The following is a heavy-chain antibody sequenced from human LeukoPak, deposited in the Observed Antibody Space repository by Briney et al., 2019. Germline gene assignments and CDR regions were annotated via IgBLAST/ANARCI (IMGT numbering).Heavy chain of an antibody. D-gene: IGHD3-10*01. CDR2: IYPGDSDT. CDR1: AYIFTSYW. CDR3: ARGDYYGSGSYYKKTVDY. J-gene: IGHJ4*02. Sequence: GESLKISCKGSAYIFTSYWIGWVRQMPGKGLEWMGIIYPGDSDTRYSPSFQGQVTISADKSISTAYLQWSSLKASDTAMYYCARGDYYGSGSYYKKTVDYWGQGTLVTVSS. V-gene: IGHV5-51*01.